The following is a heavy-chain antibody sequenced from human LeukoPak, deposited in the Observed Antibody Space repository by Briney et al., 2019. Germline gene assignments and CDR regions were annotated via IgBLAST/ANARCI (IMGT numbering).Heavy chain of an antibody. D-gene: IGHD3-3*01. CDR2: INPNSGGT. CDR1: GYTFTGYY. V-gene: IGHV1-2*02. Sequence: ASVKVSCKASGYTFTGYYMHWGRQAPGQGLERRGWINPNSGGTNYEQKFEGRVNMTRATYISTAYLELSRLRSDDPAVYYCARDEELRFLEWLRGFYYYYYMDVWGKGTTVTVSS. CDR3: ARDEELRFLEWLRGFYYYYYMDV. J-gene: IGHJ6*03.